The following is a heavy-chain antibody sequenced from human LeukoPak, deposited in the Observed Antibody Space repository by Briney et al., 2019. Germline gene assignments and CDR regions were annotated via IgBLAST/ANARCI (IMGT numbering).Heavy chain of an antibody. CDR3: AKEDRTGYHYGTDV. CDR2: ISDSGGAT. D-gene: IGHD1-1*01. CDR1: GLTFRSYA. Sequence: GGSLRLSCAASGLTFRSYAMNWVRQAPGKGLEWVSTISDSGGATYYAGSVKGRFTISRDNSKNTLYLQMNSLRAEDTAVYYCAKEDRTGYHYGTDVWGQGTTVTVSS. J-gene: IGHJ6*02. V-gene: IGHV3-23*01.